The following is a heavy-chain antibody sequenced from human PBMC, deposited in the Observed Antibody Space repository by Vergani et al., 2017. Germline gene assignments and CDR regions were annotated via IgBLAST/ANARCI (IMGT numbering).Heavy chain of an antibody. CDR2: IYYSGST. J-gene: IGHJ4*02. D-gene: IGHD3-9*01. Sequence: QVQLQESGPGLVKPSETLSLTCTVSGGSVSSGSYYWSWIRQPPGKGLEWIGYIYYSGSTNYNPSLKSRVTISVDTSKNQFSLKLSSVTAADTAVYYCARDPIPYYDILTGYHFDYWGQGTLVTVSS. V-gene: IGHV4-61*01. CDR3: ARDPIPYYDILTGYHFDY. CDR1: GGSVSSGSYY.